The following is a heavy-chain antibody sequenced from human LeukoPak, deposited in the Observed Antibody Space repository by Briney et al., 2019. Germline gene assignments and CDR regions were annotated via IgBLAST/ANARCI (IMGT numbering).Heavy chain of an antibody. CDR3: ARGSWSASGSRPFDY. V-gene: IGHV4-4*02. J-gene: IGHJ4*02. CDR2: ISLTGRT. CDR1: GGSITSTNW. D-gene: IGHD6-13*01. Sequence: SGTLSLTCGVSGGSITSTNWWSWVRQPPGQGLEWIGEISLTGRTNYNPSLIGRVIMSLDESRNQLSLTLTSVTAADTAVYYCARGSWSASGSRPFDYWGQGTLVTVSS.